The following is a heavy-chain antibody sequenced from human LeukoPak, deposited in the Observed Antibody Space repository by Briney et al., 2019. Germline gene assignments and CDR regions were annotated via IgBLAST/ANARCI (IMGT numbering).Heavy chain of an antibody. CDR2: IYYSGST. V-gene: IGHV4-39*01. CDR3: ARGGRGIVVVPAAPPSWFDP. Sequence: SETLSLTCTVSGGSIGSSSYYWGWIRQPPGKGLEWIGSIYYSGSTYYNPSLKSRVTISVDTSKNQFSLKLSSVTAADTAVYYCARGGRGIVVVPAAPPSWFDPWGQGTLVTVPS. CDR1: GGSIGSSSYY. J-gene: IGHJ5*02. D-gene: IGHD2-2*01.